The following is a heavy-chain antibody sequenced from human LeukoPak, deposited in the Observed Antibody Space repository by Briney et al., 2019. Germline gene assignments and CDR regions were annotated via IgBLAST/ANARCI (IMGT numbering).Heavy chain of an antibody. CDR1: GFTFSSYG. D-gene: IGHD2-2*01. CDR3: AKGPRGYCSSTSCYDFDY. V-gene: IGHV3-33*06. Sequence: PGGSLRLSCAASGFTFSSYGMHWVRQAPGKGLEWVAVIWYDGSNKYYADSVKGRFTISRDNSKNTLYLQMNSLRAEDTAVYYCAKGPRGYCSSTSCYDFDYWGQGTLVTVSS. CDR2: IWYDGSNK. J-gene: IGHJ4*02.